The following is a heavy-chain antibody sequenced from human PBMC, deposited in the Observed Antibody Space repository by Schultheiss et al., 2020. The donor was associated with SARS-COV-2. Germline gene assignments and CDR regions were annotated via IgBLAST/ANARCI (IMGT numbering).Heavy chain of an antibody. Sequence: GESLKISCAASGLMVSSNYMAWVRQPPGKGLEWVSSISSSSSYIYYADSVKGRFTISRDNSKSTLFLQMTSLRVEDTAVYYCAKADYDSSAYDLDRAVVFNFWAQGRLVTVSS. CDR2: ISSSSSYI. J-gene: IGHJ4*02. V-gene: IGHV3-21*04. CDR1: GLMVSSNY. CDR3: AKADYDSSAYDLDRAVVFNF. D-gene: IGHD3-22*01.